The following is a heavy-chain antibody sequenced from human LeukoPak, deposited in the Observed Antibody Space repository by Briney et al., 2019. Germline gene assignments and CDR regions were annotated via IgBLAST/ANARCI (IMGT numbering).Heavy chain of an antibody. D-gene: IGHD4/OR15-4a*01. CDR1: GYAFTSYG. J-gene: IGHJ4*02. V-gene: IGHV1-18*01. Sequence: ASVKVSCKASGYAFTSYGISWVRQAPGQGLEWMGWISAYNGNTNYAQKLQGRVTMTTDTATSTAYTELRSLRSDDTAVYYCARKVRAKSDAFDYWGQGTLVTVSS. CDR3: ARKVRAKSDAFDY. CDR2: ISAYNGNT.